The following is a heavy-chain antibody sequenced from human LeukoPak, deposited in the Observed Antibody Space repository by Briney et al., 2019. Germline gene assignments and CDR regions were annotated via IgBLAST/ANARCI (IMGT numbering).Heavy chain of an antibody. CDR2: ISGSGGST. J-gene: IGHJ5*02. CDR1: GFTFSSYA. Sequence: GGSLRLSCAASGFTFSSYAMSWVRQAPGKGLEWVSAISGSGGSTYYADSVKGRFTISRDNSKNTLYLQMNSLRAEDTAVYYCAKDRNANQVITMVRGSYYGSWFDPWGQGTLVTVSS. CDR3: AKDRNANQVITMVRGSYYGSWFDP. D-gene: IGHD3-10*01. V-gene: IGHV3-23*01.